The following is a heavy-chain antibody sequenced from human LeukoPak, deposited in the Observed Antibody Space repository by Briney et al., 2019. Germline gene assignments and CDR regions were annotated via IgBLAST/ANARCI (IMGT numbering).Heavy chain of an antibody. CDR2: IDRTGKR. CDR3: ARVDNYYGLGSFGASHYYYMDV. CDR1: GYSISSGYY. Sequence: SETLSLTCAISGYSISSGYYWGWIRQPPGKGLEWIARIDRTGKRYYNPPLKRRVTISVDTSKNQLSLNLTSLTAADTAIYYCARVDNYYGLGSFGASHYYYMDVWGKGTTVTVSS. V-gene: IGHV4-38-2*01. J-gene: IGHJ6*03. D-gene: IGHD3-10*01.